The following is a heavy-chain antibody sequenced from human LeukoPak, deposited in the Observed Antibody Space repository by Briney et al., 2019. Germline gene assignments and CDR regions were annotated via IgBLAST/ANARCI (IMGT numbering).Heavy chain of an antibody. Sequence: ASVKVSCKASGNTFTTYTMNWVRQAPGQGLEWMGWISTSTGNPTYAQGFTGRFVFSLDTSVSTAYLQISSLKAEDTAVYYCASSYYGSGNDYWGQGTLVTVSA. CDR3: ASSYYGSGNDY. CDR2: ISTSTGNP. CDR1: GNTFTTYT. D-gene: IGHD3-10*01. J-gene: IGHJ4*02. V-gene: IGHV7-4-1*02.